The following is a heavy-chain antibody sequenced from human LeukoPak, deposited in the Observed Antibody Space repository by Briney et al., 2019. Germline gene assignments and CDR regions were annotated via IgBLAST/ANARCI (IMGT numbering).Heavy chain of an antibody. J-gene: IGHJ4*02. Sequence: PGGSLRLSCAASGFTFSSYSINWVRQAPGKGLEWVSSIISSSTYIYYADSVKGRFTISRDNAKNSLYLQMNSLRAEDTAVYYCARAYGHYTSLDYWGQGTLVTVSS. CDR1: GFTFSSYS. V-gene: IGHV3-21*01. CDR2: IISSSTYI. D-gene: IGHD4-17*01. CDR3: ARAYGHYTSLDY.